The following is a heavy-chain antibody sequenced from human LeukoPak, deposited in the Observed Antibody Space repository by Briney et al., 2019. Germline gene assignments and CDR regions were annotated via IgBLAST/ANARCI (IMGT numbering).Heavy chain of an antibody. CDR3: ARDSSSSD. Sequence: GGSLRLSCAASGFTFSASAMHWVRQASGKGLEWVGRIRSKGNNYATTFAASVKGRFTISRDDSKNTAYLQMNSLKTEDTAVYYCARDSSSSDWGQGTLVTVSS. V-gene: IGHV3-73*01. D-gene: IGHD6-13*01. CDR2: IRSKGNNYAT. CDR1: GFTFSASA. J-gene: IGHJ4*02.